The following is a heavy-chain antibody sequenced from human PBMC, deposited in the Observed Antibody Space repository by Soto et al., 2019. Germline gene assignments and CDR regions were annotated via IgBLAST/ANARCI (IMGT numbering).Heavy chain of an antibody. D-gene: IGHD1-26*01. J-gene: IGHJ4*02. V-gene: IGHV4-39*01. CDR1: GGSISSSSHY. CDR2: MYKSGST. CDR3: ARHVTVGGATGTDFDY. Sequence: QLQLQESGPGLVKPSETLSLTCTVSGGSISSSSHYWGWIRQPPGKGLEWIGSMYKSGSTYYNPSVKRRVTISVDTSKNQFSLKLNSVTAADTAVYYCARHVTVGGATGTDFDYWGQGTLVIVSS.